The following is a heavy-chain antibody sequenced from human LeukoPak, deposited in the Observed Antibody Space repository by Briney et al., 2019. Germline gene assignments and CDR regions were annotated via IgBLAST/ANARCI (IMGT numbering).Heavy chain of an antibody. CDR2: ISSSSSYI. D-gene: IGHD6-6*01. CDR1: GFTFSSYS. J-gene: IGHJ4*02. CDR3: ARDRWEYSSPVGFDY. V-gene: IGHV3-21*05. Sequence: GGSLRLSCAASGFTFSSYSMNWVRQAPGKGLEWVSYISSSSSYIYYADSVKGRFTISRDNAKNSLYLQMNSLRAEDTAVYYCARDRWEYSSPVGFDYWGQGTLVTVSS.